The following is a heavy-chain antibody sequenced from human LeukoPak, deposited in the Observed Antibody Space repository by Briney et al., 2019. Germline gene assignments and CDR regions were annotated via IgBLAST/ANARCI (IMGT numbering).Heavy chain of an antibody. CDR2: ISGSGSST. J-gene: IGHJ4*02. Sequence: GGSLRLSCAASGFTLSSYAMSWVRQAPGKGLEWVSAISGSGSSTYYADSVKGRFTISRDNSKNTLYLQMNSLRAEDTAVYYCAKDLRSGGSCYSHWGQGTLVTVSS. D-gene: IGHD2-15*01. CDR1: GFTLSSYA. V-gene: IGHV3-23*01. CDR3: AKDLRSGGSCYSH.